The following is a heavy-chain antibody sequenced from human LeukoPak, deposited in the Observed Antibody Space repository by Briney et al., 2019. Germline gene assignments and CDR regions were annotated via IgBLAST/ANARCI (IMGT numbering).Heavy chain of an antibody. V-gene: IGHV3-49*04. Sequence: GGSLRLSCRASGFTFGDYAMNWVRQAPGKGLEWVGFIRNKDYGGTTEYAASVKGRFTISRDDSKSIAHLQMNSLKTEDTAVYYCTRPDYDSSGPDYWGQGTLVTVSS. CDR2: IRNKDYGGTT. CDR3: TRPDYDSSGPDY. D-gene: IGHD3-22*01. J-gene: IGHJ4*02. CDR1: GFTFGDYA.